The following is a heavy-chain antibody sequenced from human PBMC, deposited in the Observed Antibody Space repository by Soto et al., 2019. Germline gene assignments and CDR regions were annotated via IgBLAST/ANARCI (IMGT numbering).Heavy chain of an antibody. CDR3: ARDPTYYDILTGYQYGMDV. D-gene: IGHD3-9*01. CDR1: GGSISSSSYY. CDR2: IYYSGST. J-gene: IGHJ6*02. V-gene: IGHV4-39*02. Sequence: SETLSLTCTVSGGSISSSSYYWGWIRQPPGKGLEWIGSIYYSGSTYYNPSLKSRVTISVDTSKNQFSLKLSSVTAADTAVYYCARDPTYYDILTGYQYGMDVWGQGTTVTVSS.